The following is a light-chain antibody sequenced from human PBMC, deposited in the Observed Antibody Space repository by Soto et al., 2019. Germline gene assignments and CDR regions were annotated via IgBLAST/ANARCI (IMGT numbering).Light chain of an antibody. J-gene: IGKJ5*01. Sequence: EIVLTQSPATLSGSPGERATLFCRSSQGISTLFAWYQQKPGQAPRLLICASSTRAAGIAARFSGSGSGTDFALTIRGLQSEDYAFYFCQQRSNCTPEITFGQGTRLEIK. CDR2: ASS. V-gene: IGKV3-15*01. CDR1: QGISTL. CDR3: QQRSNCTPEIT.